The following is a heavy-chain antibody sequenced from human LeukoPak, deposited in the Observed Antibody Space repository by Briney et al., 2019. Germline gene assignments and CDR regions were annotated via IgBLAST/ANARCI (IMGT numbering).Heavy chain of an antibody. CDR1: GFAFSKYA. CDR3: AKNAGYSYGLYYFDY. D-gene: IGHD5-18*01. V-gene: IGHV3-23*01. CDR2: LIAAGTTT. Sequence: GGSLRLSCSASGFAFSKYAMSWGRQVPGQGLEWVSSLIAAGTTTHYADSVKGRFTISRDNSKNTVHLQMDSLRAEDSAIYYCAKNAGYSYGLYYFDYWGQGTLVTVSS. J-gene: IGHJ4*02.